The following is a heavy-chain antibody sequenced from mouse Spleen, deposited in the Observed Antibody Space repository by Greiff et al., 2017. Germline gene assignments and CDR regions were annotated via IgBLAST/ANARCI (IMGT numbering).Heavy chain of an antibody. CDR3: ARGGYDGSYSAMDY. J-gene: IGHJ4*01. CDR2: IYPGDGDT. D-gene: IGHD1-1*01. V-gene: IGHV1-82*01. CDR1: GYAFSSSW. Sequence: VQLQQSGPELVKPGASVKISCKASGYAFSSSWMNWVKQRPGKGLEWIGRIYPGDGDTNYNGKFKGKATLTADKSSSTAYMQLSSLTSEDSAVYFCARGGYDGSYSAMDYWGQGTSVTVSS.